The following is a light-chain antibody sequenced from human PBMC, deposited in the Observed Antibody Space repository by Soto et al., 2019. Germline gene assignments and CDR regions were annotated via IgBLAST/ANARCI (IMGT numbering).Light chain of an antibody. CDR3: QQRSTWPQT. Sequence: EIVLTHAPATLSLSPGERATLSCRASQSFSSYLAWYQQKPGQAPRLLIYDASTRATGIPARFSGSGSGTDFTLTISSLEPEDFSVYYCQQRSTWPQTFGQGTKVEVK. V-gene: IGKV3-11*01. J-gene: IGKJ1*01. CDR2: DAS. CDR1: QSFSSY.